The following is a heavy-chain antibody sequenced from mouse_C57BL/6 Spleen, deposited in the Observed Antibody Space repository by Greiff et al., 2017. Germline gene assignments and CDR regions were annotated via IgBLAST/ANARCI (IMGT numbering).Heavy chain of an antibody. CDR2: IWSDGST. J-gene: IGHJ4*01. CDR3: ARHEDYYSYAMDY. Sequence: VKLVESGPGLVAPSQSLSITCTVSGFSLTSYGVHWVRQPPGKGLEWLVVIWSDGSTTYNSALKSRLSISKDNSKSQVFLKMNSLQTDDTAMYYCARHEDYYSYAMDYWGQGTSVTVSS. V-gene: IGHV2-6-1*01. D-gene: IGHD1-1*01. CDR1: GFSLTSYG.